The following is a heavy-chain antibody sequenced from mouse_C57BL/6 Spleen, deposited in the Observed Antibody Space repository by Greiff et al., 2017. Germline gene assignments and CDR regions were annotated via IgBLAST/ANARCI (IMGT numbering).Heavy chain of an antibody. CDR2: ILPGSGST. J-gene: IGHJ2*01. D-gene: IGHD1-1*01. V-gene: IGHV1-9*01. CDR1: GYTFTGYW. CDR3: ARGGFITTASRYFDY. Sequence: VQLQQPGAELMKPGASVKLSCKATGYTFTGYWIEWVKQRPGHGLEWIGEILPGSGSTNYNEKFKGKATFTADTSSNTAYMQLSSLTTEDSAIYYYARGGFITTASRYFDYWGQGTPLTVSS.